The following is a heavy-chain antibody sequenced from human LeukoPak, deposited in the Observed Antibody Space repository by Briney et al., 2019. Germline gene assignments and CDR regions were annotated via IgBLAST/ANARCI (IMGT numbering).Heavy chain of an antibody. CDR1: GFTFSSYS. V-gene: IGHV3-23*01. CDR3: AKRLADSMVTVIVETNDAFDI. CDR2: ISGSGGST. D-gene: IGHD5-18*01. Sequence: GGSLRLSCAASGFTFSSYSMNWVRQAPGKGLEWVSAISGSGGSTYYADSVKGRFTISRDNSKNTLYLQMNSLRAEDTAVYYCAKRLADSMVTVIVETNDAFDIWGQGTMVTVSS. J-gene: IGHJ3*02.